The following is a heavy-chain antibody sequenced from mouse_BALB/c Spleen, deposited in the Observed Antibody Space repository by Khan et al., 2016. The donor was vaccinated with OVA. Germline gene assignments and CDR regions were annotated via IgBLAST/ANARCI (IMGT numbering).Heavy chain of an antibody. Sequence: QVQLKESGAELARPGASVKMSCKASGYTFSSHTIHWIKKRPGQGLEWIGYINPSNDYTNYNQKFKDKATLTTDKSSTTAYLQLSSLTSDDSAVYNCVRDGAYHRNDGWFAYWGQGTLVTVSA. V-gene: IGHV1-4*01. CDR3: VRDGAYHRNDGWFAY. J-gene: IGHJ3*01. CDR1: GYTFSSHT. CDR2: INPSNDYT. D-gene: IGHD2-14*01.